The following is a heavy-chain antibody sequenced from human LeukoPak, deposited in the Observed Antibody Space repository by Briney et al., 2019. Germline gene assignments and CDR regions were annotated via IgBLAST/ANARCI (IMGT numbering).Heavy chain of an antibody. CDR3: ARGKYSSSSAVDY. CDR2: IWYDGSNK. CDR1: GFTFSSYG. J-gene: IGHJ4*02. Sequence: PGGSLRLSCAASGFTFSSYGMHWVRQAPGKGLEWVAVIWYDGSNKYYADSVKGRFTISRDNSKNTLYPQMNSLRAEDTAVYYCARGKYSSSSAVDYWGQGTLVTVSS. D-gene: IGHD6-6*01. V-gene: IGHV3-33*01.